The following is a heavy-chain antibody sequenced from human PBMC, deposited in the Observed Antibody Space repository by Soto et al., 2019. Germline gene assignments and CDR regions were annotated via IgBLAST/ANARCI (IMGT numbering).Heavy chain of an antibody. CDR3: ARSSPVVTAP. Sequence: QVQLQESGPGLVKPSQTLSLTCTVSGGSISSGGYYWSWIRQHPGKGLEWIGYIYYSGSTYYNPSLXSXXXIXXDTSKNQSSLKLSSVTAADTAVYYCARSSPVVTAPWGQGTLVTVSS. V-gene: IGHV4-31*03. J-gene: IGHJ5*02. CDR2: IYYSGST. CDR1: GGSISSGGYY. D-gene: IGHD2-21*02.